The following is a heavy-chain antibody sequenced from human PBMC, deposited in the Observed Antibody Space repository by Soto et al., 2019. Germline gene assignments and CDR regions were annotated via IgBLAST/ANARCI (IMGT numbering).Heavy chain of an antibody. CDR1: GFTFSSYA. V-gene: IGHV3-30-3*01. J-gene: IGHJ4*02. CDR2: ISYDGSNK. D-gene: IGHD2-2*01. CDR3: AGAIYCSSTSCSYFDY. Sequence: QVQLVESGGGVVPPGRSLRLSCAASGFTFSSYAMHWVLQAPGKGLEWVAVISYDGSNKYYADSVKGRFTISRDNSKNTMYLQMNSLKAEDTAVYYCAGAIYCSSTSCSYFDYWGQGTLVTVSS.